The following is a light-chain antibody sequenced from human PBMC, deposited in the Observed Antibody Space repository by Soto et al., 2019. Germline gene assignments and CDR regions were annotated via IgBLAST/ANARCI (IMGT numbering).Light chain of an antibody. CDR1: QGITNY. J-gene: IGKJ4*01. Sequence: DIQMTQSPSSLSASVGDRVTITCRASQGITNYLAWYQQKPGKVPKVLIYAASSLKSGVPSRFSGSGSGTDFTLTISSLQPEDVATYYCQKYNSAPLTFGGGTMVEIK. CDR3: QKYNSAPLT. V-gene: IGKV1-27*01. CDR2: AAS.